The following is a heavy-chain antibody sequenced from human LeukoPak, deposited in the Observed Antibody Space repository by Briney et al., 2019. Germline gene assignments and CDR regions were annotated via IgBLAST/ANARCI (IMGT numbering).Heavy chain of an antibody. CDR3: AKMGGRISAAVDN. CDR2: ISGSGGGT. CDR1: GFTFNTYA. V-gene: IGHV3-23*01. J-gene: IGHJ4*02. D-gene: IGHD2-2*01. Sequence: PGGSLRLSCAASGFTFNTYAMSWVRQAPGKGLEWVSGISGSGGGTYYADSVKGRFTISRDNSKSTLHLQMNSLRVEDTAVYYCAKMGGRISAAVDNWGQGTLVTVSS.